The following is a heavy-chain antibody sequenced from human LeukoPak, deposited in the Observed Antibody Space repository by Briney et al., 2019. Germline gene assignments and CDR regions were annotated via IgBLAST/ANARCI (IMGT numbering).Heavy chain of an antibody. CDR1: GDSISSGNFY. V-gene: IGHV4-61*02. CDR2: VYGSGST. J-gene: IGHJ5*02. Sequence: PSETLSLTCTVSGDSISSGNFYWSWIRQPAGKGLEWMGRVYGSGSTNYSPSLRSRVTISIDTSNNQFSLKLNSVTAADTAIYYCARGWGSTSSNYFDPWGQGTLVTVSS. CDR3: ARGWGSTSSNYFDP. D-gene: IGHD2-2*01.